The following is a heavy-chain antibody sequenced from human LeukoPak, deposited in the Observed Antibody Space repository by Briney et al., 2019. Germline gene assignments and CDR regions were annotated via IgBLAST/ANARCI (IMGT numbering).Heavy chain of an antibody. J-gene: IGHJ6*03. Sequence: GSSVKVSCKASGGTFSSYAISWVRQAPGQGLKWMGGIIPIFGTANYAQKFQGRVTITTDESTSTAYMELSSLRSEDTAVYYCAREGGYSSSSPYYYMDVWGKGTTVTVSS. CDR3: AREGGYSSSSPYYYMDV. D-gene: IGHD6-6*01. CDR1: GGTFSSYA. V-gene: IGHV1-69*05. CDR2: IIPIFGTA.